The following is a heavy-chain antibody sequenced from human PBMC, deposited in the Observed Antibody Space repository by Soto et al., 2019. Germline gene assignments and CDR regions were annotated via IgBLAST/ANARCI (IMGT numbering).Heavy chain of an antibody. D-gene: IGHD2-15*01. CDR2: IHYRGST. CDR1: GGSITGAYY. V-gene: IGHV4-31*03. Sequence: PSETLSLTCRLSGGSITGAYYWNWIRQHPGKGLEWIGSIHYRGSTYYNPSLKTRITISLDRSSNQFSLNLSSVTAADTAVYYCARVRDSFGLDVWGQGTTVTVSS. J-gene: IGHJ6*02. CDR3: ARVRDSFGLDV.